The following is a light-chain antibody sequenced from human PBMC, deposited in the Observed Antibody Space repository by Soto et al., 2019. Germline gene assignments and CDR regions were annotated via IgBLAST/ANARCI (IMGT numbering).Light chain of an antibody. CDR3: QQYGYLPIT. V-gene: IGKV1-33*01. J-gene: IGKJ5*01. CDR2: DAS. Sequence: DIQMTQSPSSLSASVGDRVTITCQASQDISNYLNWYQQKPGKAPKLLIYDASNLKTGVPSRFSGSGSGTDFTFSISSLHPEDIATYYCQQYGYLPITFGQGTRLDLK. CDR1: QDISNY.